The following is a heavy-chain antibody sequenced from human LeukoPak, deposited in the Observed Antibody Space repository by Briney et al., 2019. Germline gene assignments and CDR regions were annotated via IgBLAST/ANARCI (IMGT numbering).Heavy chain of an antibody. D-gene: IGHD5-12*01. Sequence: GRSLRLSCAASGFNFIDYSMNWVLQAPGKGLEWISYIGISSGNTKYADSVKGRFTISRDKARNSLYLQMNSLRVEDTAVYYCARDHRYAFDNWGHGTLVTVSS. J-gene: IGHJ4*01. CDR1: GFNFIDYS. CDR3: ARDHRYAFDN. V-gene: IGHV3-11*06. CDR2: IGISSGNT.